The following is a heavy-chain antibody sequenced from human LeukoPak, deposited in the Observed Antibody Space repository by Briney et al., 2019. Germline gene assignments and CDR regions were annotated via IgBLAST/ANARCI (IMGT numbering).Heavy chain of an antibody. CDR1: GYTFTSYD. D-gene: IGHD2-2*01. CDR3: ARGDCSSTSCHFDY. Sequence: ASVKVSCKASGYTFTSYDINWVRQATGQGLEWMGWMNPNSGNTGYAQKFQGRVTITADESTSTAYMELSSLRSEDTAVYYCARGDCSSTSCHFDYWGQGTLVTVSS. CDR2: MNPNSGNT. V-gene: IGHV1-8*01. J-gene: IGHJ4*02.